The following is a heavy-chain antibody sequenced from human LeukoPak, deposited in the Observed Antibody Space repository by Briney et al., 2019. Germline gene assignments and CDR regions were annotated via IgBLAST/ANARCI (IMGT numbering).Heavy chain of an antibody. CDR3: ATYTHWVAGDV. D-gene: IGHD3-16*01. Sequence: GGSLRLSCAASGFTFSNYWMTWVRQAPGKGLEWVANMNQDGSGKDYVDSVKGRFTISRDNARNSLYLQMGSLRAEDTAVYYCATYTHWVAGDVWGQGTTVTVSS. CDR1: GFTFSNYW. V-gene: IGHV3-7*01. J-gene: IGHJ6*02. CDR2: MNQDGSGK.